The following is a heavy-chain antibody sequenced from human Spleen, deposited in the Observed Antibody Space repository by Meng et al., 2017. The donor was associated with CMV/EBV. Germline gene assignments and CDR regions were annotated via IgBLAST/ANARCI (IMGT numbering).Heavy chain of an antibody. CDR1: SDNHY. CDR2: IYYRGST. CDR3: ARGHPWDYDNNPGAEFFQH. J-gene: IGHJ1*01. V-gene: IGHV4-30-4*08. Sequence: SDNHYWSWVRQPAGKGMEWIGYIYYRGSTHYNPSIMSRVTISVDTSKNQFSLRLNSLTAADTAVYYCARGHPWDYDNNPGAEFFQHWGQGTLVTVSS. D-gene: IGHD3-22*01.